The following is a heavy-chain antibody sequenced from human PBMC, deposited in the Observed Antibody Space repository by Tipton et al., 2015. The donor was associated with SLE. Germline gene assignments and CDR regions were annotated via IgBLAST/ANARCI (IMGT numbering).Heavy chain of an antibody. J-gene: IGHJ3*02. D-gene: IGHD2-21*01. CDR1: GGSISSYY. V-gene: IGHV4-59*01. CDR2: IYYSGST. CDR3: ARGLGGEGALYI. Sequence: TLSLTCTVSGGSISSYYWSWIRQPPGKGLEWIGYIYYSGSTNYNPSLKSRVTISVDTSKNQFSLKLSSVTAADTAVYYCARGLGGEGALYIWGQGTMVTVSS.